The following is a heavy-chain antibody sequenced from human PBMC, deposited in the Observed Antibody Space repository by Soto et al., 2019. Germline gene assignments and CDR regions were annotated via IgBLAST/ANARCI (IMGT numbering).Heavy chain of an antibody. CDR2: ISYDGSNK. Sequence: QVQLVESGGGVVQPGRSLRLSCAASGFTFSSYGMHWVRQAPGKGLEWVAVISYDGSNKYYADSVKGRFTISRDNSKNTLYLHMNSLRAEDTAVYYCAKDLVYWGQGTLVTVSS. V-gene: IGHV3-30*18. J-gene: IGHJ4*02. CDR3: AKDLVY. CDR1: GFTFSSYG.